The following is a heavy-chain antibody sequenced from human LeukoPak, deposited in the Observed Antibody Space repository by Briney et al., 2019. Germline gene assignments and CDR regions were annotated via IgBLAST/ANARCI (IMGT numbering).Heavy chain of an antibody. Sequence: SETLSLTCTVSGGSISSSGHYWGWVRQPPGKGLEWIGNIFYSGSTYYNPSLKSRVTISVDTSNNQFSLKLTSVTAADTAVYYCARDQEGSGTDYWGQGTLVTVSS. J-gene: IGHJ4*02. CDR3: ARDQEGSGTDY. V-gene: IGHV4-39*02. CDR2: IFYSGST. D-gene: IGHD3-10*01. CDR1: GGSISSSGHY.